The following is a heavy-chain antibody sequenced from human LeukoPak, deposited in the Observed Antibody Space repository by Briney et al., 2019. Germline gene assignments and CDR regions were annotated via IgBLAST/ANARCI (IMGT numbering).Heavy chain of an antibody. CDR3: ARVRLGSGWSLFDF. J-gene: IGHJ4*02. Sequence: GGSLRLSCAASGFTVSSNYRSWVRQAPGKGLEWVSVIYSGGSTYYADSVKGRFTITRHISQNTLYLQMNSLRAEDTAVYYCARVRLGSGWSLFDFWGQGTLVTVSS. D-gene: IGHD6-19*01. CDR1: GFTVSSNY. V-gene: IGHV3-53*04. CDR2: IYSGGST.